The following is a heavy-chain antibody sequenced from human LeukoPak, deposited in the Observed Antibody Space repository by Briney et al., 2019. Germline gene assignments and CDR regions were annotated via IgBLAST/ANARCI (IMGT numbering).Heavy chain of an antibody. J-gene: IGHJ4*02. D-gene: IGHD3-22*01. CDR2: INHSGST. Sequence: PSETLSLTCAVYGGSFSGYYWSWIRQPPGKGLERIGEINHSGSTNYNPSLKSRVTISVDPSKNQFSLKLSSVTAADTAVYYCARGTGYYDSSGYYYYWGQGTLVTVSS. CDR1: GGSFSGYY. V-gene: IGHV4-34*01. CDR3: ARGTGYYDSSGYYYY.